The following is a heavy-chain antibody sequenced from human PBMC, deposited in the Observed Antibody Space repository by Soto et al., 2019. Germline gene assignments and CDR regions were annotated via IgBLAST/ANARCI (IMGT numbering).Heavy chain of an antibody. Sequence: SETLSLTCTVSGGSISSYYWSWIRQPPGKGLEWIGEINHSGSTNYNPSLKSRVTISVDTSKNQFSLKLSSVTAADTAVYYCARLPDIGDFDYWGQGTLVTVSS. CDR3: ARLPDIGDFDY. CDR2: INHSGST. CDR1: GGSISSYY. V-gene: IGHV4-34*01. J-gene: IGHJ4*02. D-gene: IGHD5-12*01.